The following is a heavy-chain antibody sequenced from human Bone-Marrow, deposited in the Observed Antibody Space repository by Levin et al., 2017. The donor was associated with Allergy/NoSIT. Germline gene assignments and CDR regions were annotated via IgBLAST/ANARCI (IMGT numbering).Heavy chain of an antibody. CDR2: IIPVFGTP. V-gene: IGHV1-69*06. J-gene: IGHJ6*02. D-gene: IGHD4-17*01. CDR1: GDTFSTYA. CDR3: ANLGALVGGTYAPTWYSSALDV. Sequence: SVKVSCKASGDTFSTYAIMWVRQAPGQGLEWIGGIIPVFGTPTYAQKFQGRITISADKSTNTGFMDLSNLLSDDTAVYYCANLGALVGGTYAPTWYSSALDVWGQGTTVTVSS.